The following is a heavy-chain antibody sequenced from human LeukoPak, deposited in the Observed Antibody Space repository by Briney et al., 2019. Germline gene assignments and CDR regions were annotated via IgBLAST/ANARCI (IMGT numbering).Heavy chain of an antibody. Sequence: PSETLSLTCAVYGGSFSGYYWSWIRQPPGKGLEWIGKINHSGSTNYNPSLTSRVTILVDTYKNQFSLKLSSVTAADTAVYYCARGGYYGSGNDFRFDPWGQGTLVTASS. D-gene: IGHD3-10*01. CDR3: ARGGYYGSGNDFRFDP. CDR2: INHSGST. J-gene: IGHJ5*02. V-gene: IGHV4-34*01. CDR1: GGSFSGYY.